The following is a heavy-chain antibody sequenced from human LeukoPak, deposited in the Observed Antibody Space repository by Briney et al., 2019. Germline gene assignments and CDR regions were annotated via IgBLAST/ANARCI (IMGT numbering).Heavy chain of an antibody. CDR3: AKREWGTAVAAPVAFDI. V-gene: IGHV3-23*01. CDR2: ISGSGVST. D-gene: IGHD6-19*01. CDR1: GFAFSSYA. Sequence: GGSLRLSCAASGFAFSSYAMSWVRQAPGKGLEWVSSISGSGVSTYYADSVKGRFTISRDNSKNTLYLQMNSLRAEDTAVYYCAKREWGTAVAAPVAFDIWGQGTMVTVSS. J-gene: IGHJ3*02.